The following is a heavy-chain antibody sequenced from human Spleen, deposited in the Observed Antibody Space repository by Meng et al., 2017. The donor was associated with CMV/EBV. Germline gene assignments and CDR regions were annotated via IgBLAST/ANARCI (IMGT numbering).Heavy chain of an antibody. CDR1: GGSISSSSYY. CDR2: IHDSGDT. D-gene: IGHD1-14*01. Sequence: SGGSISSSSYYWAWIRQHPGKGLEWIGFIHDSGDTYYKPSLKSRVSISIDTSENQFSLKLRSVTAADTAIYYCARDASNRAGWFDHWGQGALVTVSS. J-gene: IGHJ5*02. CDR3: ARDASNRAGWFDH. V-gene: IGHV4-31*02.